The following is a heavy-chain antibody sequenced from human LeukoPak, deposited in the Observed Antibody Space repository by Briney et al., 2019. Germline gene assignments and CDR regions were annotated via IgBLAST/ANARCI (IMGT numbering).Heavy chain of an antibody. D-gene: IGHD7-27*01. Sequence: WMGWMNPNSGNTGYAQKFQGRVTITRNTSISTAYMELSSLRSEDTAVYYCARGSLGYYMDVWGKGTTVTVSS. V-gene: IGHV1-8*03. CDR3: ARGSLGYYMDV. CDR2: MNPNSGNT. J-gene: IGHJ6*03.